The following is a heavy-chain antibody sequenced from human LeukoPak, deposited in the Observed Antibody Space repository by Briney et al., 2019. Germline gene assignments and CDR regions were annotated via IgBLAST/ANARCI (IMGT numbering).Heavy chain of an antibody. CDR3: ARVGGSGWYNWFDP. CDR2: IIPIFGTA. CDR1: GGTFSSYA. Sequence: ASVKVSCKASGGTFSSYAISWVRQAPGQGLEWMGGIIPIFGTANYAQKFQGRVTITTDESTSTAYMELSSPRSEDTAVYYCARVGGSGWYNWFDPWGQGTLVTVSS. J-gene: IGHJ5*02. V-gene: IGHV1-69*05. D-gene: IGHD6-19*01.